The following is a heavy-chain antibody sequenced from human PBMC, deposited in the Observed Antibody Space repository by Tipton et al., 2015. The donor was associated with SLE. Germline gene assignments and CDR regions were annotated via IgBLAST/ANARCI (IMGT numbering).Heavy chain of an antibody. V-gene: IGHV4-61*01. Sequence: TLSLTCTVSGGSVSSGSYSWSWIRQPPGKGLEWIGYIYYSGSTNYNPSLKSRVTISVDTSKNQFSLKLSSVTAADTAVYYCARATRPLWFGELLFDYWGQGTLVTVSS. CDR2: IYYSGST. CDR1: GGSVSSGSYS. D-gene: IGHD3-10*01. CDR3: ARATRPLWFGELLFDY. J-gene: IGHJ4*02.